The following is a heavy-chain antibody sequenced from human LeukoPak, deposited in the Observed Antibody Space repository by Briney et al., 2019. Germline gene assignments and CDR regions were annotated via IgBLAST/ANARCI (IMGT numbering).Heavy chain of an antibody. D-gene: IGHD6-13*01. J-gene: IGHJ5*02. V-gene: IGHV3-21*01. CDR1: GFTFSSYS. Sequence: GGSLRLSCAASGFTFSSYSMTGVRQAPGKGLEGVSSISSSSSYIYYADSVKGRFTISRDNAKNSLYLQMNSLRAEDTAVYYCASDPSSPYSSSWYVYSNWFDPWGQGTLVTVSS. CDR3: ASDPSSPYSSSWYVYSNWFDP. CDR2: ISSSSSYI.